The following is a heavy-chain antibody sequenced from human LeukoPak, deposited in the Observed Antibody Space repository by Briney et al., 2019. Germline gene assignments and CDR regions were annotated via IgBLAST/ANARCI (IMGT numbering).Heavy chain of an antibody. CDR1: GGTFSSYA. CDR2: IIPILGIA. J-gene: IGHJ3*02. CDR3: ARASGYSGHDGAFDI. D-gene: IGHD5-12*01. V-gene: IGHV1-69*04. Sequence: GASVKVSCKASGGTFSSYAISWVRQAPGQGLEWMGRIIPILGIANYAQKFQGRVTITADKSTSTAYMELSSLRSEDTAVYYCARASGYSGHDGAFDIWGQGTMVTVSS.